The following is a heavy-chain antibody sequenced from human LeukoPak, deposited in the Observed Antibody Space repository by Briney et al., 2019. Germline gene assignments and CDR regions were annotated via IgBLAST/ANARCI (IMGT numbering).Heavy chain of an antibody. CDR3: ARAFCGGDCYLYYYYYYMDV. V-gene: IGHV4-61*02. D-gene: IGHD2-21*02. CDR2: IYTSGST. J-gene: IGHJ6*03. Sequence: PSQTLSRTCTVAGGSICSGSYYWSWLRQPAGKGLEWIGRIYTSGSTNYNPSLKSRVTISADTSKNQFPLKLSSVTAADTVVYYCARAFCGGDCYLYYYYYYMDVWGKGTTVTVSS. CDR1: GGSICSGSYY.